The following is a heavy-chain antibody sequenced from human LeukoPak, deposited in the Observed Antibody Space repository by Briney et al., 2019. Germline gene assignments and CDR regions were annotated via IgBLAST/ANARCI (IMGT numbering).Heavy chain of an antibody. CDR2: ISAYNGNT. D-gene: IGHD1-26*01. CDR1: GYTFTSYG. CDR3: ARGEIVGATKLKIMPDY. J-gene: IGHJ4*02. V-gene: IGHV1-18*01. Sequence: ASVKVSCKASGYTFTSYGISWVRQAPGQGLEWMGWISAYNGNTNYAQKLQGRVTMTTDTSTSTAYMELRSPRSDDTAVYYCARGEIVGATKLKIMPDYWGQGTLVTVSS.